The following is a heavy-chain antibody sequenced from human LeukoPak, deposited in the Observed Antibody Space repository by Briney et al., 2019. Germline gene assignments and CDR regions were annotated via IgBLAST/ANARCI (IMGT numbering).Heavy chain of an antibody. Sequence: PGGSLRLSCAASGFTFSSYSMNWVRQAPGKGLEWVSSISSSSSYIYYADSVKGRFTISRDNAKNSLYLQMNSLRAEDTAVYYCARDLSEWFPYYFDYWGQGTLVTVSS. J-gene: IGHJ4*02. CDR3: ARDLSEWFPYYFDY. CDR2: ISSSSSYI. V-gene: IGHV3-21*01. CDR1: GFTFSSYS. D-gene: IGHD3-3*01.